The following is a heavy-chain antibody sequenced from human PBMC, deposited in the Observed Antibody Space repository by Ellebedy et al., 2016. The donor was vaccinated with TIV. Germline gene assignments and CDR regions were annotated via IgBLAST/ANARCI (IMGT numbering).Heavy chain of an antibody. Sequence: GGSLRLSCAASGFTFSSSAMHWVRQAPGKGLEWVAVISYDGSNIYYADSVKGRFTISRDNSKNTLYLQLNSLRAEDTAVYYCAKDLNYYDRSGYKGSYGMDAWGQGTTVIVSS. CDR3: AKDLNYYDRSGYKGSYGMDA. CDR1: GFTFSSSA. CDR2: ISYDGSNI. V-gene: IGHV3-30-3*01. J-gene: IGHJ6*02. D-gene: IGHD3-22*01.